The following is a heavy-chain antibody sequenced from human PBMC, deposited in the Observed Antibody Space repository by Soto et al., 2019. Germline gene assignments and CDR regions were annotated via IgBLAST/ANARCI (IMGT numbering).Heavy chain of an antibody. J-gene: IGHJ6*02. Sequence: EVQLVESGGGLVQPGGSLRLYCAASGFTFSSYDMHWVRQDTGKGLEWVSAIGTAGDTYYPRSVKGRFTISREKAKNSLYLQMNSMRAGDTAVYYCARERTTMVGGVRDYYYGMDVWGQGTTVTVSS. CDR1: GFTFSSYD. CDR3: ARERTTMVGGVRDYYYGMDV. CDR2: IGTAGDT. D-gene: IGHD3-10*01. V-gene: IGHV3-13*04.